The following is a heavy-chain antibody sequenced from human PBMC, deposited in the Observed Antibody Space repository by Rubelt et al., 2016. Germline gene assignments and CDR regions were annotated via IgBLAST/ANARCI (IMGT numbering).Heavy chain of an antibody. D-gene: IGHD3-16*01. CDR1: SGVG. CDR2: IYWDDDK. V-gene: IGHV2-5*02. J-gene: IGHJ4*02. CDR3: AHRLGESTTGGVFDY. Sequence: SGVGVGWIRQPPGKALEWLALIYWDDDKRYSPSLKSRLTITKDTSKNQVVLTMTNMDPVDTATYYCAHRLGESTTGGVFDYWGQGTPVTVSS.